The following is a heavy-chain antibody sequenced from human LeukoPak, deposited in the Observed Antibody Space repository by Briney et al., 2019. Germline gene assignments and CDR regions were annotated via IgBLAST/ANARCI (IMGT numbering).Heavy chain of an antibody. Sequence: GGSLRLSCAASGFTFSSYWMSWVRQAPGKGLEWVANIKQDGSEKYYVDSVKGRFTISRDNAKNSLYLQMNSLRAEDTAVYYCARDPVGATTSFHYWGQGTLVTVSS. CDR3: ARDPVGATTSFHY. V-gene: IGHV3-7*03. J-gene: IGHJ4*02. D-gene: IGHD1-26*01. CDR1: GFTFSSYW. CDR2: IKQDGSEK.